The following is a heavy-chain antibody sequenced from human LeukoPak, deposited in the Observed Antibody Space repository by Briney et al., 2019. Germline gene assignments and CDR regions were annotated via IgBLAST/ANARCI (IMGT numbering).Heavy chain of an antibody. J-gene: IGHJ5*02. V-gene: IGHV1-69*01. CDR2: IMPIFGTA. CDR1: VGTLSRYA. D-gene: IGHD2-21*02. Sequence: SAVNVSCKASVGTLSRYAISWVRQAPGQGLEWMGGIMPIFGTANYAQKFQGRVTITAEESTSTAYMELSSLRSEDTAVYYCARLPVGTGPKGWFDPWGQGTLVTVSS. CDR3: ARLPVGTGPKGWFDP.